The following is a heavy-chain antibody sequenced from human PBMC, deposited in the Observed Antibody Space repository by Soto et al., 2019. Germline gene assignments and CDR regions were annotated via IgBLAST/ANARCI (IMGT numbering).Heavy chain of an antibody. CDR3: ARKVPGSTSRPDYWYFDL. V-gene: IGHV3-23*01. CDR2: INGGGDAP. Sequence: EVQLLESGGGLVQPGGSLRLSCAGSGFTFINYAMNWVRQAPGKGLEWVSTINGGGDAPFFADSVRGRFTISRDNSKNTVTLQMNNLGVDDTAVYFCARKVPGSTSRPDYWYFDLWGRGTLVTVSS. J-gene: IGHJ2*01. D-gene: IGHD3-10*01. CDR1: GFTFINYA.